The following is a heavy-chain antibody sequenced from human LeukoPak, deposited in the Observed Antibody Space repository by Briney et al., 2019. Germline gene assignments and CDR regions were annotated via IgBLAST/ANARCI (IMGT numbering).Heavy chain of an antibody. V-gene: IGHV4-39*07. Sequence: SETLSLTCTVSDGSISSSEYYWGWVRQPPGKGLEWIGEIYHSGSTNYNPSLKSRVTISVDKSKNQFSLKLSSVTAADTAVYYCARGLGGSYGYWGQGTLVTVSS. CDR2: IYHSGST. CDR3: ARGLGGSYGY. J-gene: IGHJ4*02. CDR1: DGSISSSEYY. D-gene: IGHD1-26*01.